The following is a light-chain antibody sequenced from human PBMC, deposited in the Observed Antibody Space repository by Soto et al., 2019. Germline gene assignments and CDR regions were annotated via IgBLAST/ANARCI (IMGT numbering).Light chain of an antibody. V-gene: IGKV3-20*01. J-gene: IGKJ5*01. CDR1: QSVSSR. CDR3: QHYAHNSPIT. CDR2: GAS. Sequence: EIVFTQSPGTLALSPGERASLSCRASQSVSSRLAWYQQRPGQAPRLLISGASSRATGISDRFSGSGSGTDFTLTISRLEPEDFALYYCQHYAHNSPITFGQGTRLEIK.